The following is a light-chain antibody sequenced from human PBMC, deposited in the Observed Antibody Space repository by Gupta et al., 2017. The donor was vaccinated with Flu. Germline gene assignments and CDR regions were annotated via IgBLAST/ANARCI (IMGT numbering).Light chain of an antibody. J-gene: IGKJ4*01. V-gene: IGKV3-11*01. CDR2: DAS. CDR3: HQRGSRPPELT. CDR1: QSVSSY. Sequence: EIVLTQSPAILSLSPGERATLSCRASQSVSSYLAWYQQKPGQAPRLLIYDASNRATGIPARFSGSGSGTYFTVTIRSLEPQDSAIYYCHQRGSRPPELTFGGGTKVEI.